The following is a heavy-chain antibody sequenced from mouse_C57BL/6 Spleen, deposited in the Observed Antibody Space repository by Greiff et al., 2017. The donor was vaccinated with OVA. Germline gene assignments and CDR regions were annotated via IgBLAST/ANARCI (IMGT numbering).Heavy chain of an antibody. V-gene: IGHV5-17*01. CDR3: ANSNWGAMDY. CDR2: ISSGSSTI. J-gene: IGHJ4*01. Sequence: EVKLMESGGGLVKPGGSLKLSCAASGFTFSDYGMHWVRQAPEKGLEWVAYISSGSSTIYYADTVKGRFTISRDNAKNTLFLQMTSLRSEDTAMYYCANSNWGAMDYWGQGTSVTVSS. CDR1: GFTFSDYG. D-gene: IGHD2-5*01.